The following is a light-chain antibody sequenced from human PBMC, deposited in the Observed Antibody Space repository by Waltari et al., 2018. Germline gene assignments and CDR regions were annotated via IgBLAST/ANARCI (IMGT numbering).Light chain of an antibody. CDR2: DVS. J-gene: IGKJ4*01. CDR3: QHYSSYLVT. Sequence: DILMTQSPSTLSASVGARVPITCRASQSISGWLAWYQQQPGKAPKILISDVSSLESGVPSRFSGSGSGTKFTLTISSLQPDDFATYYCQHYSSYLVTFGEGTKVEI. CDR1: QSISGW. V-gene: IGKV1-5*01.